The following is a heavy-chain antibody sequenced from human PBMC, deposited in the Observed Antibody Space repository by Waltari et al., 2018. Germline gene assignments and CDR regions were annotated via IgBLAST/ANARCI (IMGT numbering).Heavy chain of an antibody. Sequence: QVQLQESGPGLVKPSETLSLTCTVSGGSIRSYYWSWIRPPPGKGLEWIGYIYYSGSTNYNPSLKSRVTISVDTSKNQFSLKLSSVTAADTAVYYCARLSNWNYEDWFDPWGQGTLVTVSS. CDR2: IYYSGST. D-gene: IGHD1-7*01. V-gene: IGHV4-59*08. J-gene: IGHJ5*02. CDR1: GGSIRSYY. CDR3: ARLSNWNYEDWFDP.